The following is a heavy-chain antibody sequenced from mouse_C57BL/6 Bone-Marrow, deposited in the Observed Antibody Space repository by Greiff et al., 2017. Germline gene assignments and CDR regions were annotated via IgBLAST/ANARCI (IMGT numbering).Heavy chain of an antibody. CDR1: FNIFTSYW. D-gene: IGHD1-1*01. J-gene: IGHJ3*01. CDR2: INAGNGGS. CDR3: ARKVNYYGSRGSPLWFAF. V-gene: IGHV1-53*01. Sequence: QHQLQQPGTLLVQRGALEQPCSKACFNIFTSYWTHCLKPRPGQGLEGTSNINAGNGGSNYNEKLRSKAILTVDKSTSTAYMQLSSLTSEESAVYYWARKVNYYGSRGSPLWFAFWGTGTLVTVSA.